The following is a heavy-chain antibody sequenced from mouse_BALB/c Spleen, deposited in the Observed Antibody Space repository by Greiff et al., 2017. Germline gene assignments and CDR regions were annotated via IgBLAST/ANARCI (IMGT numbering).Heavy chain of an antibody. CDR1: GFNITDYY. CDR2: IDPENGNT. Sequence: VQLQQSGAELVRPGALVKLSCKASGFNITDYYMHWVKQRPEQGLEWIGWIDPENGNTIYDPKFQGKASITADTSSNTAYLQLSSLTSEDTAVYYCARSRGSSYAMDYWGQGTSVTVSS. J-gene: IGHJ4*01. V-gene: IGHV14-1*02. CDR3: ARSRGSSYAMDY.